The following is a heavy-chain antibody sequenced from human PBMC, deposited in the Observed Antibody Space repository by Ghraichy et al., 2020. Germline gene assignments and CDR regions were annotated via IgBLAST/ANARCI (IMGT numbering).Heavy chain of an antibody. J-gene: IGHJ4*02. CDR1: GFIVSNNQ. CDR3: AKGGNSPDY. D-gene: IGHD4-23*01. CDR2: IYAGGTT. Sequence: LSLTCAASGFIVSNNQMTWVRQPPGKGLEWVSVIYAGGTTYYADSVKGRFTISRDDSKNTLYLKMNSLRAEDTAVYYCAKGGNSPDYWGQGTLVTVSS. V-gene: IGHV3-53*01.